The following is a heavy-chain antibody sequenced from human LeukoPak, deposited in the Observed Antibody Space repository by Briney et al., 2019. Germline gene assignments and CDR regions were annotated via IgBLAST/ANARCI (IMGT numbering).Heavy chain of an antibody. CDR3: AKDSTRGSSWDFDY. D-gene: IGHD6-6*01. V-gene: IGHV3-43D*03. J-gene: IGHJ4*02. Sequence: GGSLRLSCAASGFTFDDYAMHWVRQAPGKGLEWASLISWDGGSTYYADSVKGRFTISRDNSKNSLYLQMNSLRAEDTALYYCAKDSTRGSSWDFDYWGQGTLVTVSS. CDR2: ISWDGGST. CDR1: GFTFDDYA.